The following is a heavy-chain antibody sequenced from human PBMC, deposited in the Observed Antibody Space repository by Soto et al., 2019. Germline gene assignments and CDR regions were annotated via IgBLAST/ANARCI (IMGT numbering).Heavy chain of an antibody. V-gene: IGHV3-23*01. CDR1: GFTFSNYG. D-gene: IGHD2-21*02. CDR3: AKGGAYCYDDCTRAY. Sequence: EEQVLESGGGSAQPGGSLRLSCAASGFTFSNYGMTWVRQAPGKGLEWVSSINPRGIDTKYADSVKGRFTIARDHSKNMMYLQMNKLSAEDTDVYYCAKGGAYCYDDCTRAYWGQGTLVTVSS. J-gene: IGHJ4*02. CDR2: INPRGIDT.